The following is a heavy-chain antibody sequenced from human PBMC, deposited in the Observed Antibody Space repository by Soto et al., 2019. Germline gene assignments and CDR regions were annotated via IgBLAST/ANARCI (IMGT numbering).Heavy chain of an antibody. J-gene: IGHJ4*02. V-gene: IGHV3-23*01. CDR2: ISGSGGSM. CDR1: GFTFSSYA. Sequence: EVQLLESGGGLVQPGGSLRLSCAASGFTFSSYAMRWVRQAPGKGLEWVSAISGSGGSMYYADSVKGRFTFSRDNSNNTLYLPMNSLRAEDTAVYYCARRGSGSYYDYWGQGTLVTVSS. CDR3: ARRGSGSYYDY. D-gene: IGHD1-26*01.